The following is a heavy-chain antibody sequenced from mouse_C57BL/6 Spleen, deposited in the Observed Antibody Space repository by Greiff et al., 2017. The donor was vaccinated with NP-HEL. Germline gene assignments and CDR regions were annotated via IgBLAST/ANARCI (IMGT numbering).Heavy chain of an antibody. CDR3: ARPTMVTTRDYYAMDY. V-gene: IGHV1-7*01. Sequence: VKLQESGAELAKPGASVKLSCKASGYTFTSYWMHWVKQRPGQGLEWIGYINPSSGYTKYNQKFKDKATLTAAKSSSTAYMQLRSLTYEDSAVYYCARPTMVTTRDYYAMDYWGQGTSVTVSS. CDR1: GYTFTSYW. J-gene: IGHJ4*01. CDR2: INPSSGYT. D-gene: IGHD2-9*01.